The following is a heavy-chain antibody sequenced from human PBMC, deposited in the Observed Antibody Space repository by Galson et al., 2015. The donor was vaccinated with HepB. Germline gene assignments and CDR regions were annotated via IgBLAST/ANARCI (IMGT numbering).Heavy chain of an antibody. V-gene: IGHV7-4-1*02. Sequence: SVKVSCKASGYTFATYAINWVRQAPGQGLEWMGWINTNTGTPTYAQGLTGRFVFSLDTSVSTAYLQISSPKAEDTAVYYCARGRGACSGATCQYYFDLWGQGTLVTVSS. D-gene: IGHD2-15*01. CDR1: GYTFATYA. CDR3: ARGRGACSGATCQYYFDL. J-gene: IGHJ4*02. CDR2: INTNTGTP.